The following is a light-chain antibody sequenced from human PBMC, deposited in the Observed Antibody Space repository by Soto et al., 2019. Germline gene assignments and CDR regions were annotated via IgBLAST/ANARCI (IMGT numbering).Light chain of an antibody. CDR2: GPS. V-gene: IGKV3-15*01. Sequence: EIVMTQSPATLSVSPGERATLSCRASQSVSSKVAGYQQKPGQAPRLLMHGPSTRATGIPARFSGSGSGTEFTLTISSLQSEDFAVYYCQQYNNWYTFGQGTKLEIK. CDR3: QQYNNWYT. CDR1: QSVSSK. J-gene: IGKJ2*01.